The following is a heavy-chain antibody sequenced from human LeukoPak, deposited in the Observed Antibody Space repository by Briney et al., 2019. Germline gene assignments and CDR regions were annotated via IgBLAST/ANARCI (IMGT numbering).Heavy chain of an antibody. CDR3: ATARGDSSGYYYTDAFDI. CDR2: INPGDSDT. CDR1: GYSFTSYW. V-gene: IGHV5-51*01. D-gene: IGHD3-22*01. J-gene: IGHJ3*02. Sequence: GESLKISCKGSGYSFTSYWIGWVRQMPGKGLEWMGIINPGDSDTRYSPSFQGQVTISADKSISTAYLQWSSLKASDTAMYYCATARGDSSGYYYTDAFDIWGQGTMVTVSS.